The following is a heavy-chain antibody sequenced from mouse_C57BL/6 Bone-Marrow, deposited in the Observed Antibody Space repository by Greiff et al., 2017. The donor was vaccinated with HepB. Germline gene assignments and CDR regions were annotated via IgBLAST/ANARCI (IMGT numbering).Heavy chain of an antibody. CDR2: IYPRSGNT. CDR1: GYTFTSYG. D-gene: IGHD2-4*01. Sequence: QVQLQQSGAELARPGASVKLSCKASGYTFTSYGISWVKQRTGQGLEWIGEIYPRSGNTYYNEKFKGKATLTADKSSSTAYMQLSSLTYEDSAVYYCARKIYDYDVDWFAYWGQGTLVTVSA. J-gene: IGHJ3*01. V-gene: IGHV1-81*01. CDR3: ARKIYDYDVDWFAY.